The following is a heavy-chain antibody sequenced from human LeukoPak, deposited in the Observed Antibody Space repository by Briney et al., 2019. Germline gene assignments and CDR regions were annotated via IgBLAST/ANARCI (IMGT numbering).Heavy chain of an antibody. CDR1: GFTFSSYW. Sequence: GGSLKLSCAASGFTFSSYWMSWVRQAPGKGLEWVAVIWYDGSNKYYADSVKGRFTISRDNSKNTLYLQMNSLRAEDTAVYYCARDRGADYYYYGVDVWGQGTTVTVSS. V-gene: IGHV3-33*08. CDR3: ARDRGADYYYYGVDV. J-gene: IGHJ6*02. CDR2: IWYDGSNK. D-gene: IGHD3-10*01.